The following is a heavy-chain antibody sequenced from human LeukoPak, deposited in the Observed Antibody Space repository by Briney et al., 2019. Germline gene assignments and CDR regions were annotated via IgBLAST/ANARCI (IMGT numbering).Heavy chain of an antibody. D-gene: IGHD2-2*01. V-gene: IGHV3-11*01. CDR3: ARGDCISTSCSSGHFAY. CDR2: ISSSGTTI. J-gene: IGHJ4*02. CDR1: GFTFSDYY. Sequence: GGSLRLSCAASGFTFSDYYMTWIRQAPGKGLEWVSYISSSGTTIYYADSVKGRFIISRDNAKNSLYLQMNSLRAEDTAVYYCARGDCISTSCSSGHFAYWGQGTLVTVSS.